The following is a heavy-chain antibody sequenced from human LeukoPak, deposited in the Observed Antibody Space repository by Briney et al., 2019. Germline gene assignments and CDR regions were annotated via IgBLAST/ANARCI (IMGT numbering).Heavy chain of an antibody. V-gene: IGHV4-34*01. CDR1: NGSFNDYY. CDR2: INQSGNI. D-gene: IGHD6-19*01. J-gene: IGHJ4*02. Sequence: SETLSLTCAISNGSFNDYYWSWIRQPPGKGLEWIGEINQSGNINYNPSLKSRVTISVDTSKNQFSLKLSPVTAADTAVYYCASFLVAGPSPYWGQGTLVTVSS. CDR3: ASFLVAGPSPY.